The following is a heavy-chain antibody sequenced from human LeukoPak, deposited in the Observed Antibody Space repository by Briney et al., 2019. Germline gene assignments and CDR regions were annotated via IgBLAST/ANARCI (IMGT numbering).Heavy chain of an antibody. D-gene: IGHD3-10*01. Sequence: KTGGSLRLSCAASGFTFSTYAMNWVRQAPGKGLEWVSSIGGSSSSMFYAGSVKGRFTISRDNAENSLYLQMNSLRVEDTAIYYCARELADGSQRFDPWGQGTLVTVSS. V-gene: IGHV3-21*01. CDR3: ARELADGSQRFDP. J-gene: IGHJ5*02. CDR2: IGGSSSSM. CDR1: GFTFSTYA.